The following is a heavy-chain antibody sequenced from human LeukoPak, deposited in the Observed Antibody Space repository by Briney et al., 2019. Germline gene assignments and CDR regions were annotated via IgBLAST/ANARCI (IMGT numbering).Heavy chain of an antibody. CDR2: INHSGST. V-gene: IGHV4-34*01. CDR1: GGSFSGYY. CDR3: ARGAMVRGVRKTSYNWFDP. D-gene: IGHD3-10*01. J-gene: IGHJ5*02. Sequence: SETLSLTCAVDGGSFSGYYWSWIRQPPGKGLEWIGEINHSGSTNYNPSLKSRVTISVDTSKNQFSLKLSSVTAADTAVYYCARGAMVRGVRKTSYNWFDPWGQGTLVTVSS.